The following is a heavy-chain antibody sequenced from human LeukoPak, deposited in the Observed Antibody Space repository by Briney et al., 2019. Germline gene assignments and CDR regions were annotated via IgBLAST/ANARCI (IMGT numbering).Heavy chain of an antibody. V-gene: IGHV1-3*01. J-gene: IGHJ4*02. Sequence: GASVKVSCKASGYTFTAFYMRWVRQAPGQRLEWMGWINAGNGNTKYSQKFQGRVTITRDTSADTAYMELSSLRSEDTAVYYCARLKYCTNGVCYAGFDYWGQGTLVTVSS. CDR2: INAGNGNT. D-gene: IGHD2-8*01. CDR1: GYTFTAFY. CDR3: ARLKYCTNGVCYAGFDY.